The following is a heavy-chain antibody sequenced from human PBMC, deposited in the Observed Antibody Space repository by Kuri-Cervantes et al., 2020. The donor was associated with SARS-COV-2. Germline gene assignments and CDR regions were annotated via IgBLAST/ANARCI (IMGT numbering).Heavy chain of an antibody. CDR3: AKDPIVVVITTYFDY. D-gene: IGHD3-22*01. CDR2: ISGSGGST. J-gene: IGHJ4*02. CDR1: GFTFSSYW. V-gene: IGHV3-23*01. Sequence: GGSLRLSCAASGFTFSSYWMHWVRQAPGKGLEWVSAISGSGGSTYYADSVKGRFTISRDNSKNTLYLQMNSLRAEDTAVYYCAKDPIVVVITTYFDYWGQGTLVTVSS.